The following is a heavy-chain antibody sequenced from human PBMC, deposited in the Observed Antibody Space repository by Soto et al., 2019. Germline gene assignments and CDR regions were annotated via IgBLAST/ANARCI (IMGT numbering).Heavy chain of an antibody. CDR1: GFSLTTRGVG. J-gene: IGHJ5*02. V-gene: IGHV2-5*02. D-gene: IGHD3-16*01. CDR2: IYWDDDK. CDR3: AHSQNYYQYDWFDP. Sequence: QITLKESGPTLVKPTQTLTLTCTFSGFSLTTRGVGVGWIRQPPGKALECLALIYWDDDKRYSPSLQSRLSITKDTSKNRVVLTMTNVDPVDTATYYCAHSQNYYQYDWFDPWGQGTLVSVSS.